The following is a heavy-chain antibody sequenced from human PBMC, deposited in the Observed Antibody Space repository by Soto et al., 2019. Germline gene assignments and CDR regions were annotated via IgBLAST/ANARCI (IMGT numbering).Heavy chain of an antibody. CDR3: TRRGYCSGGSCPLGFDY. J-gene: IGHJ4*02. V-gene: IGHV1-46*03. CDR1: GNTFTTYF. Sequence: GASVKVSCKASGNTFTTYFVHWVRQAPGHGLDWMGVINPRDGATSYAQKFQGRVTMTRDTSTSTVYMELSSLRSEDTAMYYCTRRGYCSGGSCPLGFDYWGQGTLVTVSS. CDR2: INPRDGAT. D-gene: IGHD2-15*01.